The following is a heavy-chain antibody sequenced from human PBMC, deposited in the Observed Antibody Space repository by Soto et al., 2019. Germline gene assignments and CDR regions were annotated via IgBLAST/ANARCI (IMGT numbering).Heavy chain of an antibody. D-gene: IGHD2-21*01. CDR2: INSDGSST. CDR1: GFTFSSYW. J-gene: IGHJ3*01. CDR3: ACGRVRNAFYL. Sequence: EVQLVESGGGLVQPGGSLRLSCAASGFTFSSYWMHWVRQAPGKGLVWVSRINSDGSSTSYADSVKGRFTISRDNAKNTLYLQMNSRRAEDTSVYDCACGRVRNAFYLWGQGTMVTVSS. V-gene: IGHV3-74*01.